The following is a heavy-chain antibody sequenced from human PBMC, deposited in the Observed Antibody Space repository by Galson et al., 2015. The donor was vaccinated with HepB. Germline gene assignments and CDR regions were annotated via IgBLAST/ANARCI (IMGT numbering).Heavy chain of an antibody. J-gene: IGHJ4*02. V-gene: IGHV3-30*18. CDR1: GFTFSSYG. D-gene: IGHD4-17*01. CDR3: AKEKLGGFMTTVTPCLGY. Sequence: SLRLSCAASGFTFSSYGMHWVRQAPGKGLEWVAVISYDGSNKYYADSVKGRFTISRDNSKNTLYLQMNSLRAEDTAVYYCAKEKLGGFMTTVTPCLGYWGQGTLVTVSS. CDR2: ISYDGSNK.